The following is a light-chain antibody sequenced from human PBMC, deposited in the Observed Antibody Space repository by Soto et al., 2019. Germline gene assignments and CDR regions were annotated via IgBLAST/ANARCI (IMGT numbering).Light chain of an antibody. CDR2: SAS. CDR3: QEHYSDPPVA. J-gene: IGKJ3*01. V-gene: IGKV1-27*01. Sequence: DIQMTQSPPSLSASVGYRVTITWRASQGIDHCLAWYQQKPGEIPNLLIYSASTLQSGVPSRFSGSGSGTDFTLTITSLQPEDVATDYCQEHYSDPPVAFGPGTKVDV. CDR1: QGIDHC.